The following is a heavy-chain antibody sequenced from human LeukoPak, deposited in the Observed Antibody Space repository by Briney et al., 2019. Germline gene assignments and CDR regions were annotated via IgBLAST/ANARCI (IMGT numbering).Heavy chain of an antibody. J-gene: IGHJ4*02. CDR1: GFTVSSNY. D-gene: IGHD5-12*01. CDR2: IYSGGST. CDR3: ARGPSGHSDY. V-gene: IGHV3-53*01. Sequence: PGGSLRLSCAASGFTVSSNYMSWVRQAPGKGLEWVSVIYSGGSTYYADSVKVRFTISRVNSKNTLYLQMNSLRVEDTAVYYCARGPSGHSDYGGQGTLVTVSS.